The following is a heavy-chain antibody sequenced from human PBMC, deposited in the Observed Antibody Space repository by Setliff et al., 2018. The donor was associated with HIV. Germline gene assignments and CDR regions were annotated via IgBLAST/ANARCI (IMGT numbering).Heavy chain of an antibody. J-gene: IGHJ2*01. Sequence: SETLSLTCTVSGGSISTSRYYWGWIRQPPGKGLEWIGSINYRGNTYYNPSLKSRAAISVDTSKNQFSLRLTSVTAADTAVYFCARHFYTTSWYSGTYWYFDLWGRGTLVTVSS. D-gene: IGHD2-15*01. CDR3: ARHFYTTSWYSGTYWYFDL. CDR2: INYRGNT. V-gene: IGHV4-39*07. CDR1: GGSISTSRYY.